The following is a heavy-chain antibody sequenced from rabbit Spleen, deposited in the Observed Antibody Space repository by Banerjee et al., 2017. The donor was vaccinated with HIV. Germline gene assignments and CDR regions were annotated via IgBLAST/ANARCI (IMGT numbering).Heavy chain of an antibody. CDR3: ARGEHFSVGFSAFAIYLDL. V-gene: IGHV1S45*01. CDR2: IDTSSTNT. CDR1: GFDFTSTYY. Sequence: QEQLEESGGDLVKPEGSLTLTCKASGFDFTSTYYMCWVRQAPGKGLELIACIDTSSTNTAYATWAKGRFTISKTSSTTVTLQMTSLTAADTATYFCARGEHFSVGFSAFAIYLDLWGQGTLVTVS. J-gene: IGHJ4*01. D-gene: IGHD6-1*01.